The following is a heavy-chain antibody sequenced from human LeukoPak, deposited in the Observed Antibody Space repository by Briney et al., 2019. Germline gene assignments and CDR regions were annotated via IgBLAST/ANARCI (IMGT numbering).Heavy chain of an antibody. D-gene: IGHD3-22*01. CDR3: AKDGGWGQNYYDSSGSNFDY. Sequence: GGSLRLSCAASGLTFSSHWMHWVRQAPGKGLEWVSAISGSGGSTYYADSVKGRFTISRDNSKNTLYLQMNSLRAEDTAVYYCAKDGGWGQNYYDSSGSNFDYWGQGTLVTVSS. J-gene: IGHJ4*02. CDR1: GLTFSSHW. V-gene: IGHV3-23*01. CDR2: ISGSGGST.